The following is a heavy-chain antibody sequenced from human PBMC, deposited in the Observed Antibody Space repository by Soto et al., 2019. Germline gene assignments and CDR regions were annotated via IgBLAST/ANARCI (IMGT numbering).Heavy chain of an antibody. V-gene: IGHV3-15*07. Sequence: PGGSLRLSCAASGFTFSDAWMNWVRQAPGKGLEWVGHIKSKTDGGTTDYAAPVKGRFTISRDDSKNTLYLQMNSLKTEDTAVYYCTTDRPDIVVVPAAIEDYGMDVWGQGTTVTVSS. CDR2: IKSKTDGGTT. D-gene: IGHD2-2*01. CDR1: GFTFSDAW. CDR3: TTDRPDIVVVPAAIEDYGMDV. J-gene: IGHJ6*02.